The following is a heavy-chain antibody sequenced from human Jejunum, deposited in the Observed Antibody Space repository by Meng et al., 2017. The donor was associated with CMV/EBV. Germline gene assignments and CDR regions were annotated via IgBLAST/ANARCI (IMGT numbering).Heavy chain of an antibody. V-gene: IGHV3-30-3*01. Sequence: SGFTFRNYPIHWVRQAPDKGLEWVAGISNDGDTTYLADSVKGRFSISRDNSKNTVYLQMNSLRGEDTAVYYCARENDYRNYFDSWGRGTLVTVSS. CDR1: GFTFRNYP. D-gene: IGHD4-11*01. J-gene: IGHJ4*02. CDR3: ARENDYRNYFDS. CDR2: ISNDGDTT.